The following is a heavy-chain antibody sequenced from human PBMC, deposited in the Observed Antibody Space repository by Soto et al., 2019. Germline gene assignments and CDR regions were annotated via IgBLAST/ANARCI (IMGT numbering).Heavy chain of an antibody. CDR2: IYHSGST. Sequence: SETLSLTCAVSGGSISSSNWWSWVRQPPGKGLEWIGEIYHSGSTNYNPSLKSRVTISVDKSKNQFSLKLSSVTAADTAVYYCARDFPYCGSTSCYSAAPKYWGQGTLVTVSS. J-gene: IGHJ4*02. CDR1: GGSISSSNW. CDR3: ARDFPYCGSTSCYSAAPKY. D-gene: IGHD2-2*01. V-gene: IGHV4-4*02.